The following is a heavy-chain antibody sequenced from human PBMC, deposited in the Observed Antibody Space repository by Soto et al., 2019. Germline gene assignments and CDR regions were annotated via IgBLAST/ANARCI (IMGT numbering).Heavy chain of an antibody. V-gene: IGHV3-33*03. Sequence: QVQLVESGGGVVQPGRSLRLSCAASGFRFRSYGMHWVPQAPGKGLEWVAVIWYDGSDKYYADSVKGRFTISRDNSKNTLYLQMNSLRAEDTAVYYCTGQGGTGFPNDYWGQGTLVTVSS. CDR2: IWYDGSDK. CDR1: GFRFRSYG. J-gene: IGHJ4*02. CDR3: TGQGGTGFPNDY. D-gene: IGHD3-16*01.